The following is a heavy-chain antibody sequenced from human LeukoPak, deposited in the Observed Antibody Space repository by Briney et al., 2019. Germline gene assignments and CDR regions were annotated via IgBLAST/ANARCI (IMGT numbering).Heavy chain of an antibody. CDR1: GYTLTELS. CDR2: FDPEDGET. V-gene: IGHV1-24*01. CDR3: ARQRRGVIILDY. Sequence: ASVKVSCKVSGYTLTELSMHWVRQAPGKGLEWMGGFDPEDGETIYAQKFQGRVTMTEDTSTDTAYMELSSLRSDDTAVYYCARQRRGVIILDYWGQGTLVTVSS. J-gene: IGHJ4*02. D-gene: IGHD3-10*01.